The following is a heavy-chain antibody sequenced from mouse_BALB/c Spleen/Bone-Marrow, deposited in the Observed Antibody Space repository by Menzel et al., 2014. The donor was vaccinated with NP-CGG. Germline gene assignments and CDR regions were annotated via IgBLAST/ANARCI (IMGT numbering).Heavy chain of an antibody. Sequence: LQQSGSDLVRPGASVKLSCKASGYTFTSYWIHWMEQRPGQGLEWIGNIYPGSGSTNYDEYFKSKATLTVDTSSSTAYMQLSSLTSEDSAVYYCTRGGRPPFAYWGQGTLVTVSA. V-gene: IGHV1S22*01. D-gene: IGHD2-12*01. CDR1: GYTFTSYW. CDR2: IYPGSGST. CDR3: TRGGRPPFAY. J-gene: IGHJ3*01.